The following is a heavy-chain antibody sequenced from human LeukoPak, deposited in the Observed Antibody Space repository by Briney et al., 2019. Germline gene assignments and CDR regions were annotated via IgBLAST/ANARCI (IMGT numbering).Heavy chain of an antibody. J-gene: IGHJ4*02. V-gene: IGHV4-59*08. CDR2: IYYSGNT. CDR3: ARMGNPATVTADY. D-gene: IGHD4-17*01. Sequence: SETLSLTCTVSGGSMRSYYWSWIRQPPGKGLEWIGYIYYSGNTIYNPSLKSRVTISVDTSKNQFSLKLNSVTAADTAVYYCARMGNPATVTADYWGQGTLVTVSS. CDR1: GGSMRSYY.